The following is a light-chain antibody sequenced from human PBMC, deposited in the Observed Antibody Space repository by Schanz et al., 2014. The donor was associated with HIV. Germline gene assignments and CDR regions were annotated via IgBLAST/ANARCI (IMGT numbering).Light chain of an antibody. J-gene: IGKJ5*01. V-gene: IGKV3-11*01. CDR1: QSVSRH. CDR3: QQFNNYPIT. Sequence: EIVLTQSPATLSLSPGERATLSCRASQSVSRHLAWYQQKPGQAPRLLIYDASNRATGIPARFSGSGSGTDFTLTISSLEPEDFATYYCQQFNNYPITFGQGTRLEIK. CDR2: DAS.